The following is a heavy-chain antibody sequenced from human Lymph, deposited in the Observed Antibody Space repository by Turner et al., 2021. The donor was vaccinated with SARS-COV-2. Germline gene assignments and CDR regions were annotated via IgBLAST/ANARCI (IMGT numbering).Heavy chain of an antibody. CDR3: ARDLGTYGMDV. J-gene: IGHJ6*02. CDR2: IYSGGTT. CDR1: GIIVSRNY. Sequence: EVQRVETGGGLIQPGGSLRLSCAASGIIVSRNYMNWVRQAPGKGLELVSVIYSGGTTYYADSVKGRFTISRDNSKNTLYLQMNSLRVEDTAVYYCARDLGTYGMDVWGQGTTVTVSS. V-gene: IGHV3-53*02. D-gene: IGHD6-13*01.